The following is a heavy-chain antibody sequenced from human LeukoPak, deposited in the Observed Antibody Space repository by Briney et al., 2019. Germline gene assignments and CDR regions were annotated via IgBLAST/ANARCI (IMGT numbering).Heavy chain of an antibody. CDR3: AREKYSSSAFDF. CDR2: ISSTSSYI. V-gene: IGHV3-21*01. J-gene: IGHJ4*02. Sequence: AGSLRLSCAASGFTFSSYGMHWVRQAPGKGLEWVSSISSTSSYIYYADSLKGRFTISRDNAKNSLYLQMNSLRAEDTAVYYCAREKYSSSAFDFWGQGTLVTVSS. D-gene: IGHD6-6*01. CDR1: GFTFSSYG.